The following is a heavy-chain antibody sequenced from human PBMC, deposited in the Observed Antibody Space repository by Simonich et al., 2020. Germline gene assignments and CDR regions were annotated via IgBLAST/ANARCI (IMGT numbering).Heavy chain of an antibody. J-gene: IGHJ5*02. CDR2: IWYDGRNK. CDR3: ARAYSSSWYNWFDP. V-gene: IGHV3-33*01. D-gene: IGHD6-13*01. Sequence: QVQLVESGGGVVQPGRSLRLSCAASGFTFSSYGMHWDRQAPGSGLGWWAVIWYDGRNKYYADAVKVRFTISRDNSKNTLYLQMNSLRAEDTAVYYCARAYSSSWYNWFDPWGQGTLVTVSS. CDR1: GFTFSSYG.